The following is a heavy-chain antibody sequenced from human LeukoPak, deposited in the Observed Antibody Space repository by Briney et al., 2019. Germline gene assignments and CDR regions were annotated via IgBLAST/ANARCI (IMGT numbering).Heavy chain of an antibody. D-gene: IGHD5-18*01. CDR1: GYTFTRYA. Sequence: ASVNVSCKASGYTFTRYAMHWVRQDPGQRLEWMGWINAGNGNTKYSQKFQGRVTITRDTSASTAYMELSSLRSEDTAVYYCASSSGYSYGLYWGQGTLVTVSS. CDR2: INAGNGNT. CDR3: ASSSGYSYGLY. J-gene: IGHJ4*02. V-gene: IGHV1-3*01.